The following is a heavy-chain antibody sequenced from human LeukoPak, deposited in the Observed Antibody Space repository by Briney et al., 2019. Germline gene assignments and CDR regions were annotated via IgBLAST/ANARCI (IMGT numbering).Heavy chain of an antibody. CDR3: ARGGYCSSTSCYNYYYYYMDV. V-gene: IGHV1-18*01. Sequence: ASVKVSCKASDYTFTSYGISWVRQAPGQGLEWMGWISAYNGNTNYAQKFQGRVTITADKSTSTAYMELSSLRSEDTAVYYCARGGYCSSTSCYNYYYYYMDVWGKGTTVTVSS. J-gene: IGHJ6*03. D-gene: IGHD2-2*01. CDR1: DYTFTSYG. CDR2: ISAYNGNT.